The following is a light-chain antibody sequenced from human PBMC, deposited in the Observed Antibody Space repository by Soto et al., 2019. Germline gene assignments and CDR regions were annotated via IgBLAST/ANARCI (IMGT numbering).Light chain of an antibody. V-gene: IGLV2-14*01. CDR3: SSYTSSSTSCV. CDR1: SSDVGGYNY. CDR2: DVS. Sequence: QSALTQPPSASGSPGQSVTISCSGTSSDVGGYNYVSWYQQHPGKAPKLMIYDVSNRPSGVSNRFSGSKSGNTASLTISGLQAEDEADYYCSSYTSSSTSCVFGTGTKVTVL. J-gene: IGLJ1*01.